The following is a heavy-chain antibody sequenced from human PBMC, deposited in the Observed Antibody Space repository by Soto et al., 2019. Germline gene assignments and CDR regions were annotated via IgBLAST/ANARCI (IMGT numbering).Heavy chain of an antibody. D-gene: IGHD2-2*01. CDR2: IYPGDSDT. Sequence: GESLKISCRGSGFTFTNYWIAWVRQMPGKGLEWMGIIYPGDSDTSYSPSFQGQVTISADKSINTAYLHWSSLKASDTAMYYCAKHEGYCSSTTCSNFDYWGQGTLVTVSS. CDR1: GFTFTNYW. CDR3: AKHEGYCSSTTCSNFDY. V-gene: IGHV5-51*01. J-gene: IGHJ4*02.